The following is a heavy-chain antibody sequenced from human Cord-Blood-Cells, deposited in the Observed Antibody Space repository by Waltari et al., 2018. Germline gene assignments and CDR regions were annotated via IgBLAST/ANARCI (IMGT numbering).Heavy chain of an antibody. CDR3: ASPEPGYCSSASCYGTIDY. V-gene: IGHV1-69*01. CDR2: IIPIFGTA. J-gene: IGHJ4*02. Sequence: QVQLVQSGAEVKKPGSSVKVSCKASGGTFSSYAISWVRQAPGQGLEWMGGIIPIFGTANYAQKFQGRVTITADESTSTAYRELSGLRSEETAVCYCASPEPGYCSSASCYGTIDYWGQGTLVTVSS. D-gene: IGHD2-2*01. CDR1: GGTFSSYA.